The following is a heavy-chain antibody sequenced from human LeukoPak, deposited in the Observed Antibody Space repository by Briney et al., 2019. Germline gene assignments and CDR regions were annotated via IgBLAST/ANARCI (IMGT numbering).Heavy chain of an antibody. J-gene: IGHJ4*02. CDR3: ARVKRRMGSSSGDYSDY. CDR2: INHSGST. CDR1: GGSFSGYY. Sequence: PSETLSLTCAVYGGSFSGYYWSWIRQPPGKGLEWIGEINHSGSTNYNPSLKSRVTISVDTCKNQFSLKLTSVTAADTAVYYCARVKRRMGSSSGDYSDYWGQGALVSVSS. V-gene: IGHV4-34*01. D-gene: IGHD6-6*01.